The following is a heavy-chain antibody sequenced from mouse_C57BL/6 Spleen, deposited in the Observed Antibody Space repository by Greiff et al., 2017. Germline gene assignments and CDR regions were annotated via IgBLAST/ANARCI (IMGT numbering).Heavy chain of an antibody. Sequence: QVQLQQPGAELVRPGSSVKLSCKASGYTFTSYWMHWVKQRPIQGLEWIGNIDPSDSETNYNQKFKNKATLTVDKSSSTAYMQLSSLTSEDSAVYYCARWGYDDDWYYGVWGTGTTVTVAS. CDR3: ARWGYDDDWYYGV. CDR1: GYTFTSYW. CDR2: IDPSDSET. V-gene: IGHV1-52*01. J-gene: IGHJ1*03. D-gene: IGHD2-4*01.